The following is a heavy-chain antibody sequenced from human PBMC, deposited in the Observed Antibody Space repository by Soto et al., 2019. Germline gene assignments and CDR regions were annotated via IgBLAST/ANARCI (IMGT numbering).Heavy chain of an antibody. J-gene: IGHJ4*02. CDR2: IYYSGNT. V-gene: IGHV4-39*01. Sequence: SETLSLTCTVSGGSISSSSYYWGWIRQPPGKGLEWIGSIYYSGNTYYNPSLKSRVTISVDTAKNQFSLKLSSVTAADTAVYYCARHVAGYSSGLDYWGQGTLVTVSS. CDR3: ARHVAGYSSGLDY. D-gene: IGHD6-19*01. CDR1: GGSISSSSYY.